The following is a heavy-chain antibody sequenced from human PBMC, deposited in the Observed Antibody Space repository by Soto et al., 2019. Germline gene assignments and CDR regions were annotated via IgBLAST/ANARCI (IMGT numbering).Heavy chain of an antibody. CDR2: FDPEDGET. V-gene: IGHV1-24*01. CDR3: ARDVVSGADRYNWNDYPSLGSMDV. CDR1: GYTLTELS. J-gene: IGHJ6*03. D-gene: IGHD1-1*01. Sequence: GASVKVSCKVSGYTLTELSMHCVRQAPGKGLEWMGGFDPEDGETIYAQRFQGRVTMTEDTSTSTAYMELRSLRSDDTAVYYCARDVVSGADRYNWNDYPSLGSMDVWGKGTTVTVSS.